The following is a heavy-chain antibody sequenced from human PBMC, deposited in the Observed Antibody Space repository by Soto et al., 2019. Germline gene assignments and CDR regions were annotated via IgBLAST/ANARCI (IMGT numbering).Heavy chain of an antibody. CDR2: ISYDGSNK. CDR3: AKGGIAAGYYYGMDV. J-gene: IGHJ6*02. D-gene: IGHD6-13*01. V-gene: IGHV3-30-3*01. CDR1: GFTFSSYA. Sequence: PGGSLRLSCAASGFTFSSYAMHWARQAPGKGLEWVAVISYDGSNKYYADSVKGRFTISRDNSKNTLYLQMNSLRAEDTAVYYCAKGGIAAGYYYGMDVWGQGTTVTVSS.